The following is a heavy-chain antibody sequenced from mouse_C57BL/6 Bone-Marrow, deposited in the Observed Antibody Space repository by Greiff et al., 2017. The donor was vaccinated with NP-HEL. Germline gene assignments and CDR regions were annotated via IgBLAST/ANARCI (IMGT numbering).Heavy chain of an antibody. Sequence: VQLQQSGAELVRPGTSVKVSCKASGYAFTNYLIEWVKQRPGQGLEWIGVINPGSGGTNYNEKFKGKATLTADKSSRTAYMQLSSLTSEDSAVYFCARMDYGSGYSAWFAYWGQGTLVTVSA. D-gene: IGHD1-1*01. V-gene: IGHV1-54*01. CDR2: INPGSGGT. CDR1: GYAFTNYL. CDR3: ARMDYGSGYSAWFAY. J-gene: IGHJ3*01.